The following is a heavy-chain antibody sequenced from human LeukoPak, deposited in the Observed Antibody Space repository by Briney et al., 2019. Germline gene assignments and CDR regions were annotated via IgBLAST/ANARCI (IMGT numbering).Heavy chain of an antibody. CDR3: ARAPVTSCRGAYCYPFDY. V-gene: IGHV3-21*04. CDR1: GFTFSTYN. Sequence: GGSLRLSCVVSGFTFSTYNMNWVRQAPGKGLEWVSSISTSNNYIYHADSVRGRFTISRDNSKNTLYLQMNSLRVEDAAVYYCARAPVTSCRGAYCYPFDYWGQGTLVTVSS. D-gene: IGHD2-21*01. J-gene: IGHJ4*02. CDR2: ISTSNNYI.